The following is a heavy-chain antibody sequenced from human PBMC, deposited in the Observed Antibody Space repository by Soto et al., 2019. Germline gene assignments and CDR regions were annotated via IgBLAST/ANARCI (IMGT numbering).Heavy chain of an antibody. J-gene: IGHJ3*02. V-gene: IGHV1-2*04. CDR2: INPNSGGT. CDR1: GYTFTGYY. D-gene: IGHD6-13*01. CDR3: ARGRDSGWCSDSSRFDAFDI. Sequence: ASVKVSCKASGYTFTGYYMHWVRQAPGQGLEWMGWINPNSGGTNYAQKFQGWVTMTRDTSISTAYMELSRLRSDDTAVYYCARGRDSGWCSDSSRFDAFDIWGQGTLVTVSS.